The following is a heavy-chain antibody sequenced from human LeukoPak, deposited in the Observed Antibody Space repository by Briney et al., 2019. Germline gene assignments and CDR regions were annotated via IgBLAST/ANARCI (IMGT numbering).Heavy chain of an antibody. Sequence: GASVKVSCKASGGTFSSYAISWVRQAPGQGLEWMGGIIPIFGTANYAQKFQGRVTITADESTSTAYMELSSLRSEDTAVYYCARDRLNTVTMGVLYYFDYWGQGTLVTVSS. J-gene: IGHJ4*02. CDR3: ARDRLNTVTMGVLYYFDY. CDR2: IIPIFGTA. CDR1: GGTFSSYA. D-gene: IGHD4-17*01. V-gene: IGHV1-69*13.